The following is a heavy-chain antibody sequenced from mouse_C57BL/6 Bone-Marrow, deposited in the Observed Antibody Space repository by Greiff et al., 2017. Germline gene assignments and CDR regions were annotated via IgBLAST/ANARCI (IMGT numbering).Heavy chain of an antibody. V-gene: IGHV5-4*01. CDR3: ARDERFAY. CDR2: ISDGGSYT. J-gene: IGHJ3*01. CDR1: GFTFSSYA. Sequence: EVKLVESGGGLVKPGGSLKLSCAASGFTFSSYAMSWVRQTPEKRLEWVATISDGGSYTYYPDNVKGRFTISRDNAKNNLYLQMSHLKSEDTAMYYCARDERFAYWCQGTLVTVSA.